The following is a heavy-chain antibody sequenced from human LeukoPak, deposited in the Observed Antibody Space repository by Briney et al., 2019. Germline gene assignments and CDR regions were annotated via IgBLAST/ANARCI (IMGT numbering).Heavy chain of an antibody. CDR3: GTGHYYDSSGYYPLPDAFDI. V-gene: IGHV3-74*01. Sequence: GGSLRLSCAASGFSFSRYWLHWVRQAPGKGLEWVSRMNSDGSSTNYPDSVKGRFTISRDNAKNILYLQMNSLRAEDTAVYHCGTGHYYDSSGYYPLPDAFDIWGQGTMVTVSS. D-gene: IGHD3-22*01. J-gene: IGHJ3*02. CDR1: GFSFSRYW. CDR2: MNSDGSST.